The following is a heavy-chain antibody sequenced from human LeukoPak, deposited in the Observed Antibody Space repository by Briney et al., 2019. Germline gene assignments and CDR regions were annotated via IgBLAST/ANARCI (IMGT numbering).Heavy chain of an antibody. J-gene: IGHJ4*02. Sequence: PSETLSLTCSISGDSISSGSYYWNWIRQPPGKGLEWIGEINHSGSTNYNPSLKSRVTISVDTSKNQFSLKLSSVTAADTAVYYCARQGRRDGYNLFGFRKWAFDYWGQGTLVTVSS. CDR1: GDSISSGSYY. CDR2: INHSGST. CDR3: ARQGRRDGYNLFGFRKWAFDY. D-gene: IGHD5-24*01. V-gene: IGHV4-39*01.